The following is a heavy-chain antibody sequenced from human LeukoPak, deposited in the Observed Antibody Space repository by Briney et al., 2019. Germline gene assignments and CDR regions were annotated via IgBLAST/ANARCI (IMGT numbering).Heavy chain of an antibody. CDR1: GYTFTSYA. Sequence: ASVKVSCKASGYTFTSYAMNWVRQAPGQGLEWMGWINTNTGNPTYAQGFTGRFVFSLDTSVSTAYLQISSLKAEDTAVYYCARGAYDYVWGSYRYREGGDYWGQGTLVTVSS. J-gene: IGHJ4*02. V-gene: IGHV7-4-1*02. CDR2: INTNTGNP. CDR3: ARGAYDYVWGSYRYREGGDY. D-gene: IGHD3-16*02.